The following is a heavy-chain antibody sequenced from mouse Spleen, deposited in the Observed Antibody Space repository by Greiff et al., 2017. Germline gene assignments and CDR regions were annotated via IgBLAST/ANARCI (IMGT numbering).Heavy chain of an antibody. CDR1: GYTFTSYD. CDR2: LYPRDGST. J-gene: IGHJ2*01. Sequence: QVQLQQSGPELVKPGASVKLSCKASGYTFTSYDINWVKQRPGQGLEWSGWLYPRDGSTKYNEKFKGKATLTVDTSSSTAYMELHSLTSEDSAVYFCASPSYEYFDYWGQGTTLTVSS. CDR3: ASPSYEYFDY. V-gene: IGHV1-85*01. D-gene: IGHD1-1*01.